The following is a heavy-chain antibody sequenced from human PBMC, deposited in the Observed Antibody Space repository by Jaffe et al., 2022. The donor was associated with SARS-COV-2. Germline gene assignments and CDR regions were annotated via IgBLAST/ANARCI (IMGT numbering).Heavy chain of an antibody. V-gene: IGHV4-59*08. CDR2: IYYSGST. CDR3: ARQASSSGWKEGYYFDY. D-gene: IGHD6-19*01. Sequence: QVQLQESGPGLVKPSETLSLTCTVSGGSISSYYWSWIRQPPGKGLEWIGYIYYSGSTNYNPSLKSRVTISVDTSKNQFSLKLSSVTAADTAVYYCARQASSSGWKEGYYFDYWGQGTLVTVSS. J-gene: IGHJ4*02. CDR1: GGSISSYY.